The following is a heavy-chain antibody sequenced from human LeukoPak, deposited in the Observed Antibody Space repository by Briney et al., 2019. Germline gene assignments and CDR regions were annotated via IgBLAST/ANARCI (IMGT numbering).Heavy chain of an antibody. D-gene: IGHD6-6*01. CDR1: GGSISGSSYY. V-gene: IGHV4-39*01. CDR2: INSGGST. Sequence: SETLSLTCTVSGGSISGSSYYWGWIRQPPGKGLEWIGSINSGGSTYYNPSLKSRVTISVDTSNNQFSLKLSSVTAADTAVYYCASSPDYYYYMDVWGKGTTVTISS. J-gene: IGHJ6*03. CDR3: ASSPDYYYYMDV.